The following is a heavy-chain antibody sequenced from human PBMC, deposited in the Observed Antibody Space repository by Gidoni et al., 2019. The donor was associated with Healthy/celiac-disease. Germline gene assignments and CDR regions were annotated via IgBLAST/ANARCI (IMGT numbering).Heavy chain of an antibody. CDR3: ARDSWYSGSLGEYYYMDV. CDR1: GGTFTCST. J-gene: IGHJ6*03. CDR2: ISSSSSYI. D-gene: IGHD1-26*01. V-gene: IGHV3-21*01. Sequence: ELQRVESRGGLVKPGGCLRLPCGAPGGTFTCSTRNWVRQAPGQGMEWVSAISSSSSYIYYADSVKGRFTISSDNAKNSLYLQMNSLRAEDTAVYYCARDSWYSGSLGEYYYMDVWGKGTTVTVSS.